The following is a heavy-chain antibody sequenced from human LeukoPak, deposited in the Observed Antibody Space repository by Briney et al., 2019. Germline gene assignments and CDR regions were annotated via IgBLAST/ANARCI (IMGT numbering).Heavy chain of an antibody. CDR3: AKAVWFGEFDYYFFGLDV. CDR2: TSGSGGDT. V-gene: IGHV3-23*01. Sequence: PGGSLRLSCAAFGFTFSSYAMGWVRQAPGKGLEWVSATSGSGGDTYYADSVKGRFTFSRDNSKNTLYLQMNSLRPEDTALYYCAKAVWFGEFDYYFFGLDVWGQGTTVTVSS. D-gene: IGHD3-10*01. J-gene: IGHJ6*02. CDR1: GFTFSSYA.